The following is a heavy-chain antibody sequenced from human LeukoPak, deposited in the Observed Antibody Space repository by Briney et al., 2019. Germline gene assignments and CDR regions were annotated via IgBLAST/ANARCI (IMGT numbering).Heavy chain of an antibody. CDR2: ISGSGGST. V-gene: IGHV3-23*01. J-gene: IGHJ4*02. D-gene: IGHD5-18*01. CDR3: AKDKGYSYGRENFDY. Sequence: GGSLRLSCAASGFTFSSYAMSWVRQAPGKGLEWVSAISGSGGSTYYADSVKGRFTISRDNSKNTLYPQMNSLRAEDTAVYYCAKDKGYSYGRENFDYWGQGTLVTVSS. CDR1: GFTFSSYA.